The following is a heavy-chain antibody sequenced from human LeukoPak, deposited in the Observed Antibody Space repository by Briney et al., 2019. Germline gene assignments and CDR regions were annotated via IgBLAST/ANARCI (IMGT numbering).Heavy chain of an antibody. CDR1: GYTFTSYD. Sequence: ASVKVSCKASGYTFTSYDINWVRQATGQGLEWMGWMNPNSGNTGYAQKFQGRVTMTRNTSISTAYMELSRLRSDDTAVYYCARDSYCSGGSCYSPDYWGQGTLVTVSS. CDR2: MNPNSGNT. CDR3: ARDSYCSGGSCYSPDY. V-gene: IGHV1-8*01. J-gene: IGHJ4*02. D-gene: IGHD2-15*01.